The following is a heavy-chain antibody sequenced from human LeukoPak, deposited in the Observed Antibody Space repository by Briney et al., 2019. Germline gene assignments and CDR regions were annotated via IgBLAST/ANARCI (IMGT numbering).Heavy chain of an antibody. CDR2: IKSKTDGGTT. Sequence: GGSPRLSCAASGFTFSNAWMSSVRQAPGKGLGWVGRIKSKTDGGTTDYAAHVKGRFTISRDDSKNTLYQQMNSLKTEDTAVYYCTTDLESGWNFDAFDIWGQGTMVTVSS. CDR1: GFTFSNAW. CDR3: TTDLESGWNFDAFDI. D-gene: IGHD6-19*01. V-gene: IGHV3-15*01. J-gene: IGHJ3*02.